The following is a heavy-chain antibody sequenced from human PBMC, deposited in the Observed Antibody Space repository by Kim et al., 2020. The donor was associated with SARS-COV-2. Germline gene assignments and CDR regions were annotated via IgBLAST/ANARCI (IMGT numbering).Heavy chain of an antibody. V-gene: IGHV1-69*13. CDR3: ARVSGSYYAEYYFDY. CDR2: IIPIFGTA. D-gene: IGHD1-26*01. Sequence: SVKVSCKASGGTFSSYAISWVRQAPGQGLEWMGGIIPIFGTANYAQKFQGRVTITADESTSTAYMELSSLRSEDTAVYYCARVSGSYYAEYYFDYWGQGTLVTVSS. J-gene: IGHJ4*02. CDR1: GGTFSSYA.